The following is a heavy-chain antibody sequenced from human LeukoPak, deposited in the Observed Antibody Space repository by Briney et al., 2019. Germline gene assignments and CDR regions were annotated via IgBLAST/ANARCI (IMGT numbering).Heavy chain of an antibody. J-gene: IGHJ3*02. CDR2: ITRVSTYT. V-gene: IGHV3-21*01. CDR3: TRDRNDYGDPDAFDI. D-gene: IGHD4-17*01. Sequence: GGSLRLSCAASGFTFSDFAMNWVRQAPGKGLEWVSSITRVSTYTYYSESVQGRFTISRDNHKDLLYLQLNSLRGDDSGIYYCTRDRNDYGDPDAFDIWAQGTVVTVSS. CDR1: GFTFSDFA.